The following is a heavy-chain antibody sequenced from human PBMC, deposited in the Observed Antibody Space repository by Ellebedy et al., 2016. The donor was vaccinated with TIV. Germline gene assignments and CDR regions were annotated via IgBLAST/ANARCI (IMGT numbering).Heavy chain of an antibody. V-gene: IGHV1-3*01. CDR3: ARDGGGGGAVAGLPGGY. D-gene: IGHD6-19*01. Sequence: ASVKVSCXASGYTFTSYAMHWVRQAPGQRLEWMGWISGGNGHTKYSQKLQGRVTITRDTSASTAYMELSSLRSEDTAVYYCARDGGGGGAVAGLPGGYWGQGTLVTVSS. CDR1: GYTFTSYA. J-gene: IGHJ4*02. CDR2: ISGGNGHT.